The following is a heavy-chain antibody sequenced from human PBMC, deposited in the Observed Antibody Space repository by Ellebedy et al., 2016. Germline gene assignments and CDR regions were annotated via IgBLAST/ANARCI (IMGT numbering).Heavy chain of an antibody. J-gene: IGHJ2*01. D-gene: IGHD5-24*01. CDR1: GFTFSSYS. V-gene: IGHV3-48*04. CDR2: ISGSGSTI. CDR3: ARLSISRDGYNSDWYFDL. Sequence: GESLKISCAASGFTFSSYSMNWVRQAPGKGLEWVSYISGSGSTIYYADSVKGRFTISRDNAKNSLYLQMNSLRAEDTAVYYCARLSISRDGYNSDWYFDLWGRGTLVTVSS.